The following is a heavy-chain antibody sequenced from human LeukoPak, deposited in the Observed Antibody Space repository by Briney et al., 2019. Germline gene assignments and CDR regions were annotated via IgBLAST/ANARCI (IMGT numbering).Heavy chain of an antibody. Sequence: PGGSLRLSCAASGFTFSSYSMNWVRQAPGKGLEWVSYISSSSSTIYYADSVKGRFTISRDNAKNSLYMQMNSLRDEDTAVYYCANNNWNDYDYWGQGTLVTVSS. D-gene: IGHD1-20*01. CDR1: GFTFSSYS. V-gene: IGHV3-48*02. CDR3: ANNNWNDYDY. J-gene: IGHJ4*02. CDR2: ISSSSSTI.